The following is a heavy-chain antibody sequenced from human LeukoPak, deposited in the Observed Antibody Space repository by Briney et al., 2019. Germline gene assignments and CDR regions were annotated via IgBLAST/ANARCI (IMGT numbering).Heavy chain of an antibody. Sequence: GGSLRLSCAASGFTFSSYGMHWVRQAPGKGLEWVAVISYDGSNKYYADSVKGRFTISRDNSKNTLYLQMNSLRAEDTAVYYCAKDRLGGQWLVGGFDYWGQGTLVTVSS. CDR3: AKDRLGGQWLVGGFDY. CDR1: GFTFSSYG. J-gene: IGHJ4*02. D-gene: IGHD6-19*01. V-gene: IGHV3-30*18. CDR2: ISYDGSNK.